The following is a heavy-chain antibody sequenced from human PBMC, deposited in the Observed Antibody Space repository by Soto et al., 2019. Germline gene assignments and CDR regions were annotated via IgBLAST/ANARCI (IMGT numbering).Heavy chain of an antibody. J-gene: IGHJ4*02. V-gene: IGHV3-30*18. CDR2: VSHDGRNT. CDR1: GFTFSDYA. Sequence: VQLVESGGGVVQPGRSLRLSCAASGFTFSDYAMHWVRQAPGKGLEWVAVVSHDGRNTHYGDSVKGRFTISRDSSKNTVSLEMTSLRAEDTAVYYCAKGVRQWLVTSDFNYWGQGALVTVSS. D-gene: IGHD6-19*01. CDR3: AKGVRQWLVTSDFNY.